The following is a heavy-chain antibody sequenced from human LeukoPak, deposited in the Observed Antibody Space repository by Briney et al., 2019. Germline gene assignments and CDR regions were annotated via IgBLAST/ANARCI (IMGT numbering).Heavy chain of an antibody. Sequence: GGSLRLPCAASGFTFSTYALIWVRQAPGKGLERVSAISVTGGSTFYADSVRGRLTISRDNSKNTLYLQMSSLRAEDTAVYYCARASSGSYRLDYWGQGTLVTVSS. CDR1: GFTFSTYA. V-gene: IGHV3-23*01. D-gene: IGHD1-26*01. CDR2: ISVTGGST. CDR3: ARASSGSYRLDY. J-gene: IGHJ4*02.